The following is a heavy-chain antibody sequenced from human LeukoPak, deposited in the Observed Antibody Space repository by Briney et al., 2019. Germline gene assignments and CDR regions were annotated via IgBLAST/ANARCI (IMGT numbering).Heavy chain of an antibody. V-gene: IGHV3-7*01. CDR2: IKQDGSEK. CDR1: GFTVSSNS. Sequence: PGGSLRLSCTVSGFTVSSNSMSWVRQAPGKGLEWVANIKQDGSEKYYVDSVKGRFTISRDNAKNSLYLQMNSLRAEDTAVYYCARATDDDSYYYYYMDVWGKGTTVTVSS. CDR3: ARATDDDSYYYYYMDV. J-gene: IGHJ6*03.